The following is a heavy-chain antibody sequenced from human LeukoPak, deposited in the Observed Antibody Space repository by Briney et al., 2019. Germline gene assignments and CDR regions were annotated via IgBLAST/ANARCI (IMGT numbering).Heavy chain of an antibody. D-gene: IGHD5-24*01. J-gene: IGHJ4*02. CDR2: INPNSGVT. CDR1: GYTFTGYF. CDR3: ARAKELPRGFDY. V-gene: IGHV1-2*02. Sequence: ASVKASCKASGYTFTGYFMQWVRQAPGQGLEWMGWINPNSGVTNYAQKFQGRVTMTRDTSITTAYMEVSRLRSDDTAVYYCARAKELPRGFDYWGQGTLVTVSS.